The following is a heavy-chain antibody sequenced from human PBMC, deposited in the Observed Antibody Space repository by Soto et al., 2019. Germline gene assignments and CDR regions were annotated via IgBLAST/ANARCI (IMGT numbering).Heavy chain of an antibody. D-gene: IGHD6-13*01. CDR1: GGSISSSNW. J-gene: IGHJ4*02. CDR2: IYHSGST. CDR3: ARGIIAAAGTFDY. Sequence: PSETLSLTCAVSGGSISSSNWWSWVRQPPGKGLEWIGEIYHSGSTNYNPSLKSRVTISVDKSKNQFSLKLSSVTAADTAVYYCARGIIAAAGTFDYWGQGTLVTVSS. V-gene: IGHV4-4*02.